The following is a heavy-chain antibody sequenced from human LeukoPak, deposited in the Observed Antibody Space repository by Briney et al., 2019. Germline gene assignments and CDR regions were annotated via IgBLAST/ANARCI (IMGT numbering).Heavy chain of an antibody. V-gene: IGHV4-59*08. CDR1: GGSISSYY. Sequence: SATLSLTCTVSGGSISSYYWSWIRQPPGKGLEWIGYIYDRGSTNYNPSLKSRVTISVDTSKNQFSLKLSSVTAADTAVYYCARPLITHDAFDIWGQGTMVPVST. CDR3: ARPLITHDAFDI. J-gene: IGHJ3*02. CDR2: IYDRGST. D-gene: IGHD3-22*01.